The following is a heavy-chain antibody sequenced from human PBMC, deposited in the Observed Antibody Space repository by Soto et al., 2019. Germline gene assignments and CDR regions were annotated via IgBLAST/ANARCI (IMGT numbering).Heavy chain of an antibody. Sequence: LRLSCAASGFTFSSFGMHWVRQAPGKGLEWVAGIWYDGSNKYYADSVKGRFTISRHNSKKMLYLQMNSLRAEDTAVYYCATLSLWTGYSHFDYWGQGTLVTVSS. J-gene: IGHJ4*02. V-gene: IGHV3-33*08. D-gene: IGHD3-3*01. CDR1: GFTFSSFG. CDR2: IWYDGSNK. CDR3: ATLSLWTGYSHFDY.